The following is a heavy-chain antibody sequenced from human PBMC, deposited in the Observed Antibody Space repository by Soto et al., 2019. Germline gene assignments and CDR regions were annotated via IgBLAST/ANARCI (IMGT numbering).Heavy chain of an antibody. V-gene: IGHV4-39*01. CDR3: ATSQKGYNWNYFDH. D-gene: IGHD1-20*01. CDR1: GASISCSYYY. Sequence: SETLSLTCAVSGASISCSYYYWAWLRQSPGKGPEWIGSVFYTDFTSYNPSLESRVSVSVDTSKSQFSLKLSAVTAADTAVYYCATSQKGYNWNYFDHWGQGALVTVSA. CDR2: VFYTDFT. J-gene: IGHJ4*02.